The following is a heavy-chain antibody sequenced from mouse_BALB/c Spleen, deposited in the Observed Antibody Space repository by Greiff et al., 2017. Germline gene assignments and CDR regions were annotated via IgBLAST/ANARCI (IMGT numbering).Heavy chain of an antibody. Sequence: EVQLVESGGGLVKPGGSLKLSCAASGFTFSDYYMYWVRQTPEKRLEWVATISDGGSYTYYPDSVKGRFTISRDNAKNNLYLQMSSLKSEDTAMYYCARNYYGNYDYAMDYWGQGTSVTVSS. J-gene: IGHJ4*01. D-gene: IGHD2-1*01. CDR1: GFTFSDYY. CDR2: ISDGGSYT. CDR3: ARNYYGNYDYAMDY. V-gene: IGHV5-4*02.